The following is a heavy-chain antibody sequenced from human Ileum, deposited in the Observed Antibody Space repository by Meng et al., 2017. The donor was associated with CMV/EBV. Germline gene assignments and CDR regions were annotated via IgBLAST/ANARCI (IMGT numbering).Heavy chain of an antibody. CDR3: ARGLGYCSNGVCPYDY. D-gene: IGHD2-8*01. CDR1: GWSFSGYY. V-gene: IGHV4-34*01. J-gene: IGHJ4*02. Sequence: YGWSFSGYYWSWIRQPPGKGLEWTGEINHSGNTTYNPSLKSRVTISVDTSKRQFSLKLSSVTAADTAVYYCARGLGYCSNGVCPYDYWGQGTLVTVSS. CDR2: INHSGNT.